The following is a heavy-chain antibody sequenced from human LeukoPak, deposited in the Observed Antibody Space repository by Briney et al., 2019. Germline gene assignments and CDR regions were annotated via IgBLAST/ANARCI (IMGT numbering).Heavy chain of an antibody. V-gene: IGHV3-21*01. CDR1: GVTFSSDS. J-gene: IGHJ3*02. CDR3: ARTHRDAFDI. Sequence: GGSLRLSCAASGVTFSSDSMNWVREAPGKGLEWVSSISSSSSYIYYADSVKGRFTISRDNTKTSLYLQMTPLRAEDTAVYYCARTHRDAFDIWGQGTMVTVSS. D-gene: IGHD1-14*01. CDR2: ISSSSSYI.